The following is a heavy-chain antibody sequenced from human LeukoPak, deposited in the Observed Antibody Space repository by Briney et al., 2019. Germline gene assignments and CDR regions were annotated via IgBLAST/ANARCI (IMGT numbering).Heavy chain of an antibody. J-gene: IGHJ4*02. V-gene: IGHV3-33*01. Sequence: GGSLRLSCAASGFTFSSYGMHWVRQASGKGLEWVAVIWYDGSNEYYADSVKGRFTISRGNSKNTLYLQMNSLRAEDTAVYYCTTGGWYDDSSGYYRVVYWGQGTLVTVSS. D-gene: IGHD3-22*01. CDR1: GFTFSSYG. CDR2: IWYDGSNE. CDR3: TTGGWYDDSSGYYRVVY.